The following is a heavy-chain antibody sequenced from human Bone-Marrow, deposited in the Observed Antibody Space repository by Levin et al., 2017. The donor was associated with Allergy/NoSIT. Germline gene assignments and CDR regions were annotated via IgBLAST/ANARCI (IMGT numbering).Heavy chain of an antibody. V-gene: IGHV4-59*01. D-gene: IGHD3-3*01. CDR3: ARSRDSSRISGVTHYYYYGLDV. Sequence: SETLSLTCSVSGGSISSYYWSWIRQAPGKGLEWIGCAHYSASSKFNPSLKSRVTISVDTSKNQFSLKLSSVTAADTAVYYCARSRDSSRISGVTHYYYYGLDVWGQGATVTVSS. CDR1: GGSISSYY. CDR2: AHYSASS. J-gene: IGHJ6*02.